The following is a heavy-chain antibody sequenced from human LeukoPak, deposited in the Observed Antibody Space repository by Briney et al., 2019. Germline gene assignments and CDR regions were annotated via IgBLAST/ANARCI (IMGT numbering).Heavy chain of an antibody. V-gene: IGHV4-59*01. CDR1: GGSIGSYN. CDR2: IYYTGST. D-gene: IGHD6-19*01. Sequence: SETLSLTCTVSGGSIGSYNWNWIRQPPGKGLEWIGNIYYTGSTNYNPSFKGRVTISVDTSKNQFSLKLSSVTAADTAVFYCARGASGWYWIDYWGLGTLVTVSS. CDR3: ARGASGWYWIDY. J-gene: IGHJ4*02.